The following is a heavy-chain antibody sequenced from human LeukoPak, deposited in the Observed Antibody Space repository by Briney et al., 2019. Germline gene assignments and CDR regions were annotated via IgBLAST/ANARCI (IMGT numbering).Heavy chain of an antibody. CDR2: INHSGST. D-gene: IGHD2-8*02. CDR3: ARQKKIVLEVYAIGYYFDY. CDR1: GGSFSGYY. J-gene: IGHJ4*02. Sequence: PSETLSLTCAVYGGSFSGYYWSWIRQPPGKGLEWIGEINHSGSTNYNPSLKSRVTISVDTSKNQFSLKLSSVTAADTAVYYCARQKKIVLEVYAIGYYFDYWGQGTLVTVSS. V-gene: IGHV4-34*01.